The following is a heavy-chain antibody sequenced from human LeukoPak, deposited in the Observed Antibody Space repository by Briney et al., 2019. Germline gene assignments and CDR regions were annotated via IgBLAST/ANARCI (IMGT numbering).Heavy chain of an antibody. CDR2: IYPGDSDT. Sequence: KPGESLKISCKGSGYSFTSYWIGWVRQMPGKGLEWMGIIYPGDSDTRYSPSFQGQVTISADQSITTAYLQWNSLKASDTAMYYCARNQRVGATQSEFDFWGQGTLVTVSS. J-gene: IGHJ4*02. D-gene: IGHD1-26*01. CDR1: GYSFTSYW. V-gene: IGHV5-51*03. CDR3: ARNQRVGATQSEFDF.